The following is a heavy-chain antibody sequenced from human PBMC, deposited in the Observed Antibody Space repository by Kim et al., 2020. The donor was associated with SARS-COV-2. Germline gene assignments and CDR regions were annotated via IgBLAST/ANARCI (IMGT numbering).Heavy chain of an antibody. CDR3: ARGTVLRNFDWSYYYYYG. J-gene: IGHJ6*01. CDR2: INHSGST. D-gene: IGHD3-9*01. Sequence: SETLSLTCAVYGGSFSGYYWSWIRQPPGKGLEWIGEINHSGSTNYNPSLKSRVTISVDTSKNQFSLKLSSVTAADTAVYYCARGTVLRNFDWSYYYYYG. V-gene: IGHV4-34*01. CDR1: GGSFSGYY.